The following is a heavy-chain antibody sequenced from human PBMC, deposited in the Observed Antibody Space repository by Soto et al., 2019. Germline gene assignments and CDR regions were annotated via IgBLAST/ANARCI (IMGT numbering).Heavy chain of an antibody. Sequence: GGYLRLSCAASGFTFSSYAMSCVRQAPGKGLEWVSIIGVGGGGRYYPESVKGRFTISRDNSRDTLYLEMNSLRDEDTAVYYCGGHRYGESVWGQGTLDTVSA. V-gene: IGHV3-23*01. CDR2: IGVGGGGR. CDR3: GGHRYGESV. CDR1: GFTFSSYA. D-gene: IGHD3-10*01. J-gene: IGHJ4*02.